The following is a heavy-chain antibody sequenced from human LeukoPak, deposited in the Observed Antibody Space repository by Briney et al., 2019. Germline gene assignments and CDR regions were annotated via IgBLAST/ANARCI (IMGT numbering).Heavy chain of an antibody. CDR1: GGSISSSSYY. D-gene: IGHD6-19*01. J-gene: IGHJ5*02. CDR2: IYYSGST. Sequence: PSETLSLTCTVSGGSISSSSYYWGWIRQPPGKGLEWIGSIYYSGSTYYNPSLKSRVTISVDTSKNQFSLKLSSVTAADTAVYYCARHLYSGWPALGNWFDPWGQGTLVTVSS. CDR3: ARHLYSGWPALGNWFDP. V-gene: IGHV4-39*01.